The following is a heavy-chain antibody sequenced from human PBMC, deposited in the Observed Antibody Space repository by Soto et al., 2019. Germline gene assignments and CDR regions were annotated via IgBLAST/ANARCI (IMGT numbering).Heavy chain of an antibody. CDR2: ISAYNGNT. J-gene: IGHJ6*01. D-gene: IGHD6-13*01. Sequence: ASVKVSCKASGYTFTSYGISWVRQAPGQGLEWMGWISAYNGNTNYAQKLQGRVTMTTDTSTSTAYMELRSLRSDDTAVYYCARDPYSSSWLYYYYYGMDVWGQGTTVIVS. V-gene: IGHV1-18*04. CDR3: ARDPYSSSWLYYYYYGMDV. CDR1: GYTFTSYG.